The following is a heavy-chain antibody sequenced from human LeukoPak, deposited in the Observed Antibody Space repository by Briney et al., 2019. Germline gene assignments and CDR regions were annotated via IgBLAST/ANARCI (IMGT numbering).Heavy chain of an antibody. V-gene: IGHV1-46*01. J-gene: IGHJ3*02. D-gene: IGHD4-23*01. CDR2: INPSGGST. Sequence: EASVKVSCKASGYTFTSYYMHWVRQAPGQGLEWMGIINPSGGSTSYAQKFQGRVTVTRDMSTSTVYMELSSLRSEGTAVYSCARDLYGANSGAFDIWGQGTMVTVSS. CDR1: GYTFTSYY. CDR3: ARDLYGANSGAFDI.